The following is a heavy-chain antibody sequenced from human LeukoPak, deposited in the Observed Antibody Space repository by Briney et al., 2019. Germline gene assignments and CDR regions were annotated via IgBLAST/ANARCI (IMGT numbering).Heavy chain of an antibody. CDR1: GYTFTSYA. J-gene: IGHJ4*02. D-gene: IGHD6-6*01. CDR2: INTNTGNP. V-gene: IGHV7-4-1*02. CDR3: ARVTPPIYSSSIDY. Sequence: GASVKVSCKASGYTFTSYAMNWVRQAPGQGLEWMGWINTNTGNPTYAQGFTGRFVFSLDTSVSTAYLQISSLKAEGTAVYYCARVTPPIYSSSIDYWGQGTLVTVSS.